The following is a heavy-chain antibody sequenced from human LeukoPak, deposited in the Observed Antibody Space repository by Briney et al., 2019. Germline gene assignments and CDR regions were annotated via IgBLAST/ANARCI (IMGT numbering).Heavy chain of an antibody. D-gene: IGHD6-13*01. CDR3: ARGRGSSWFDY. V-gene: IGHV4-34*01. J-gene: IGHJ4*02. CDR2: INHSGST. CDR1: GGSFSGYY. Sequence: SETLSLTCAVYGGSFSGYYWSWIRRPPGKGLEWIGEINHSGSTNYNPSLKSRVTISVDTSKNQFSLKLSSVTAADTAVYYCARGRGSSWFDYWGQGTLVTVSS.